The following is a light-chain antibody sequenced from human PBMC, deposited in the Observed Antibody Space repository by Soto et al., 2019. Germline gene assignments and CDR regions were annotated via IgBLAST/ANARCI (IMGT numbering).Light chain of an antibody. CDR1: QSVSTN. Sequence: EIVMTHSPGTLSVCPGERATLSCRASQSVSTNLAWYQQKPGQAPRLLIYGASNRATGIPARFSGSGSGTDFTLTISGLEPEDFAVYYCQQRSVWPITFGQGTRLEIK. CDR3: QQRSVWPIT. CDR2: GAS. J-gene: IGKJ5*01. V-gene: IGKV3-11*01.